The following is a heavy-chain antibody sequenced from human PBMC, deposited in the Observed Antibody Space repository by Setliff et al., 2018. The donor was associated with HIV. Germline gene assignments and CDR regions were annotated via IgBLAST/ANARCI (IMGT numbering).Heavy chain of an antibody. D-gene: IGHD1-1*01. CDR1: GGSISSGSYY. Sequence: SETLSLTCTVSGGSISSGSYYWSWIRQPPGKGLEWIGSIYYSGSTYYNPSLKSRVTISVDTSKNQFSLKLGSVTAADTAMYYCARGLGEMGTKIGNYFDYWGQGTLVTVSS. V-gene: IGHV4-39*01. CDR2: IYYSGST. CDR3: ARGLGEMGTKIGNYFDY. J-gene: IGHJ4*02.